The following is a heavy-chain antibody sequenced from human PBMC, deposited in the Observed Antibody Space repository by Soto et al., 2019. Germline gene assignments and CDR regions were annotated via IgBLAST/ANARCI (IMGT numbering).Heavy chain of an antibody. V-gene: IGHV4-34*01. D-gene: IGHD2-8*02. Sequence: QVQLQQWGAGVLKPSETLSLTCAGYGGAFSGYYWTWIRQPPATGLGWIVEINHSGSTNYNPSLKSRFTISVVTPKNQFSLNLTSVTAADTAVYYCASDKITGLFDYWGQGTLVTVSS. CDR2: INHSGST. CDR1: GGAFSGYY. J-gene: IGHJ4*02. CDR3: ASDKITGLFDY.